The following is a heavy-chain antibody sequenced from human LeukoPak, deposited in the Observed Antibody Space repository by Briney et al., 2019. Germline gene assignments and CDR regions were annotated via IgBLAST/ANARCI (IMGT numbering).Heavy chain of an antibody. D-gene: IGHD2-2*02. CDR2: ISVSGGST. V-gene: IGHV3-23*01. CDR1: GFTFSSYA. Sequence: GGSLRLSCAASGFTFSSYAMSWVRQAPGKGLEWVSAISVSGGSTYYAGSVKGRFTISRDNSKNTLYLQMNSLRAEDTAVYYCAKDPDCTSGRCYTFFDYWGQGTLVTVSS. J-gene: IGHJ4*02. CDR3: AKDPDCTSGRCYTFFDY.